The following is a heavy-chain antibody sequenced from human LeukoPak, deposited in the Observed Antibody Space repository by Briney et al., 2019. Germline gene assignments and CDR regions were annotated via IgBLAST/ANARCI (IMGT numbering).Heavy chain of an antibody. D-gene: IGHD3-22*01. Sequence: SETLSLTCTVSGGSISSYYWSWIRQPPGKGLEWIGYIYYGGSTNYNPSLRSRVTISVDTSKNQFSLKLSSVTAADTAVYYCARWSPDYYDSSGYFDYWGQGTLVTVSS. V-gene: IGHV4-59*01. CDR3: ARWSPDYYDSSGYFDY. CDR1: GGSISSYY. J-gene: IGHJ4*02. CDR2: IYYGGST.